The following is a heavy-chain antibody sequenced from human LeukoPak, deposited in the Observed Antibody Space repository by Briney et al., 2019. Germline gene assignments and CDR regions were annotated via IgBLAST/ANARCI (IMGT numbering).Heavy chain of an antibody. Sequence: GGSLRLSCAASGFTFSSYGMHWVRQAPGKGLEWVAVIWYDGSNKYYADSVKGRFTISRDNSKNTLYLQMNSLRAEDTAVYYCARDPYDGGKGPFDYWGQGTLSPSPQ. J-gene: IGHJ4*02. CDR2: IWYDGSNK. CDR3: ARDPYDGGKGPFDY. CDR1: GFTFSSYG. D-gene: IGHD4-23*01. V-gene: IGHV3-33*01.